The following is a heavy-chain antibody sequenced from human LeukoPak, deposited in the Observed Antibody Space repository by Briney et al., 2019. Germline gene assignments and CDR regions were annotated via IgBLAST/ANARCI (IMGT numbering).Heavy chain of an antibody. V-gene: IGHV4-34*01. CDR1: GGSFSGYY. J-gene: IGHJ3*02. CDR2: INHSGST. CDR3: ARDNGPRADAFDI. D-gene: IGHD1-1*01. Sequence: SETLSLTCAVYGGSFSGYYWSWIRQPPGKGLEWIGEINHSGSTNCNPSLKSRVTISVDTSKNQFSLKLSSVTAADTAVYYCARDNGPRADAFDIWGQGTMVTVSS.